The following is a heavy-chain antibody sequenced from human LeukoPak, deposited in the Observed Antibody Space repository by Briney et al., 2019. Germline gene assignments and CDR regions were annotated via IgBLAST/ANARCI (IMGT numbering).Heavy chain of an antibody. J-gene: IGHJ4*02. CDR3: AREDSSGWKGPVGYFDY. V-gene: IGHV6-1*01. D-gene: IGHD6-19*01. CDR2: TYYRSKWYN. CDR1: GDSVSSNSAA. Sequence: SQTLSLTCAISGDSVSSNSAAWNWIRQSPSRGLEWLGRTYYRSKWYNDYAVSVKSRITINPNTSKNQFSLQLNSVTPEDTAVYYCAREDSSGWKGPVGYFDYWGQGTLVTVSS.